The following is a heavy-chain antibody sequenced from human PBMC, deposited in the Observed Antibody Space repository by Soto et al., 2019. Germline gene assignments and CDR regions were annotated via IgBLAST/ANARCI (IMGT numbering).Heavy chain of an antibody. V-gene: IGHV4-39*01. CDR3: ARGFGRSHFDY. D-gene: IGHD3-16*01. J-gene: IGHJ4*02. CDR2: FHYSGST. Sequence: QVQVQESGPGLVRPSETLSLTCTVSGGSISSRDSYWGWIRQPPGKGLEWIGGFHYSGSTYYNPSLKSRVTISVDTSKNQLSLRVTSVTAADTAVYYCARGFGRSHFDYWGQGTLVTVSS. CDR1: GGSISSRDSY.